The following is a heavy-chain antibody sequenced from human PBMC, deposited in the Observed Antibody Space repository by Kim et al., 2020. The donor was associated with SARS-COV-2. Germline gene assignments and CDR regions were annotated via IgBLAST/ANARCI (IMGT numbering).Heavy chain of an antibody. CDR1: GGTFSSYA. D-gene: IGHD3-22*01. V-gene: IGHV1-69*13. CDR3: ARNWKIDTMIVVVPMPSYYYYYGMDV. CDR2: IIPIFGTA. Sequence: SVKVSCKASGGTFSSYAISWVRQAPGQGLEWMGGIIPIFGTANYAQKFQGRVTITADESTSTAYMELSSLRSEDTAVYYCARNWKIDTMIVVVPMPSYYYYYGMDVWGQGTTVTVSS. J-gene: IGHJ6*02.